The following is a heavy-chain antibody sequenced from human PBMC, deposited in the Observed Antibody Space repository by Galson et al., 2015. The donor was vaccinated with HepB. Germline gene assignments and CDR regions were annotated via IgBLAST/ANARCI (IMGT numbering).Heavy chain of an antibody. V-gene: IGHV3-21*01. D-gene: IGHD6-19*01. CDR1: GFTFSSYS. J-gene: IGHJ4*02. Sequence: SLRLSCAASGFTFSSYSMNWVRQAPGKGLEWVSGINSSSSCICYADSVKGRFTISRDNAKNSLYLQMNSLRAEDTAVYYCARAYGIAVAGRVVLGPHFDYWGQGTLVTVSS. CDR2: INSSSSCI. CDR3: ARAYGIAVAGRVVLGPHFDY.